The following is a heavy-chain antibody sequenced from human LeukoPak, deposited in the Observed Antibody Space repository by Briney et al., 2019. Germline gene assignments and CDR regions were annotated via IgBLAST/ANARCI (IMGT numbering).Heavy chain of an antibody. J-gene: IGHJ4*02. CDR1: GYTFTSYD. D-gene: IGHD1-26*01. Sequence: ASVKVSCKASGYTFTSYDINWVRQATGQGLEWMGWMNPNSGNTGYAQKFQGRVTMTRNTSISTAYMELSSLRSEDTAVYYCARRQVEGSYYVFDYWGQGTLVTVSS. CDR2: MNPNSGNT. CDR3: ARRQVEGSYYVFDY. V-gene: IGHV1-8*01.